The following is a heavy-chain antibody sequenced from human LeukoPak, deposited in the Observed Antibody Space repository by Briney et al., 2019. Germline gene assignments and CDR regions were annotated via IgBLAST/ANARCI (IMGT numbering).Heavy chain of an antibody. CDR1: GYTFTGYY. D-gene: IGHD6-19*01. J-gene: IGHJ4*02. CDR3: ARGAGWYNY. V-gene: IGHV1-69*05. Sequence: GASVKVSCRASGYTFTGYYMHWVRQAPGQGLEWMGGIIPIFGTANYAQKFQGRVTITTDESTSTAYMELSSLRSEDTAVYYCARGAGWYNYWGQGTLVTVSS. CDR2: IIPIFGTA.